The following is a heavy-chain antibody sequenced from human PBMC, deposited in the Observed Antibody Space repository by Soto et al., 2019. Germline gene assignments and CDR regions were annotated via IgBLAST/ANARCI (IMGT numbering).Heavy chain of an antibody. D-gene: IGHD7-27*01. J-gene: IGHJ2*01. CDR3: ACLTGYTRSFDH. Sequence: QLPLLESGSGLVRPSQTLSLTCAVSGGSLSSGGCSWNWIRLPPGKSLEWIGYIFDTGNTYYSKSFKSGVTMSVDTSRNQFTLRLASVSAANTAMYYCACLTGYTRSFDHWGRGTRVTGSS. CDR2: IFDTGNT. CDR1: GGSLSSGGCS. V-gene: IGHV4-30-2*01.